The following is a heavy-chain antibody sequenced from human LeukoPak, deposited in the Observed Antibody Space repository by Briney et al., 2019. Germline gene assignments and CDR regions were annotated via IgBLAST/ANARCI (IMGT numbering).Heavy chain of an antibody. V-gene: IGHV1-18*01. J-gene: IGHJ4*02. CDR1: GYTFTSYG. Sequence: ASVKVSCKASGYTFTSYGISWVRQAPGQGLEWMGWISAYNGNTNYAQKLQGRVTMTRNTSISTAYMELSSLRSEDTAVYYCARGLSAWGNDYGGKGIDYWGQGTLVTVSS. CDR2: ISAYNGNT. CDR3: ARGLSAWGNDYGGKGIDY. D-gene: IGHD4-17*01.